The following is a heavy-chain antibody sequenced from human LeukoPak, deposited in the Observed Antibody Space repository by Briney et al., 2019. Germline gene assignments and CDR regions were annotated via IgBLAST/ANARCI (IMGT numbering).Heavy chain of an antibody. Sequence: SETLSLTCTVSGYSISTSYYWGWIRQPPGKGLEWIGSIYHSGNTYYNPSLKSRVTISVDTSKNQFSLKLNSVTAADTAVYYCARAGYGDSDFDHWGQGTLVTVSS. J-gene: IGHJ4*02. CDR3: ARAGYGDSDFDH. CDR1: GYSISTSYY. D-gene: IGHD4-17*01. CDR2: IYHSGNT. V-gene: IGHV4-38-2*02.